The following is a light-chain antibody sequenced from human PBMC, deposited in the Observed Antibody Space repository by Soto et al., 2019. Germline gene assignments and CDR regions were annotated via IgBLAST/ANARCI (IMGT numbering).Light chain of an antibody. Sequence: EVVLTQSPGTLSLSPGERATLSCRASQSVSGSCLAWYQQQPGQAPRLLIYVASSRATGIPDRFTGSGSGTVFTLTISRLEPEDFAVYYCQQCGSSPNTFGQGTRLEIK. J-gene: IGKJ5*01. CDR1: QSVSGSC. CDR3: QQCGSSPNT. V-gene: IGKV3-20*01. CDR2: VAS.